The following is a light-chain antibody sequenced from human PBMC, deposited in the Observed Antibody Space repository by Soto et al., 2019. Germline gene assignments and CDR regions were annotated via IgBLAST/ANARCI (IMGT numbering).Light chain of an antibody. J-gene: IGLJ3*02. CDR3: SSFAGRNNLL. CDR1: SSNVGRYNY. V-gene: IGLV2-8*01. Sequence: QSVLTQPPSASGSPGQSVTISCTGTSSNVGRYNYVSWYQQHPGKAPELIIYEVTKRPSGVPDRFSGSKSGNAASLTAAGLQAEDDAEYYCSSFAGRNNLLFGGGTKLTVL. CDR2: EVT.